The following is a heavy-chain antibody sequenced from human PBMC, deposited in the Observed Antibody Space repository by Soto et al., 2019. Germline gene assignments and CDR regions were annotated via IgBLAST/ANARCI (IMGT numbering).Heavy chain of an antibody. CDR2: IYPGNSDT. CDR1: GYSFTNYW. J-gene: IGHJ4*02. V-gene: IGHV5-51*01. CDR3: ARPPGSGTLSAY. D-gene: IGHD2-15*01. Sequence: PGESLKISCQGSGYSFTNYWIGWVRQMPGRGLEWVGIIYPGNSDTRYRPSFQGQVTISADKSITTAYLQWSSLKASDTAIYYCARPPGSGTLSAYWGQGTLVTVSS.